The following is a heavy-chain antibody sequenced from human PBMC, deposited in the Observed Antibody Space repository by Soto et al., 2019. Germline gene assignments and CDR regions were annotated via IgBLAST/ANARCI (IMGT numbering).Heavy chain of an antibody. CDR3: ARNINRNFNFDY. J-gene: IGHJ4*02. CDR2: FYYSGST. CDR1: GGSISSYY. Sequence: SETLSLTCSVSGGSISSYYWSWIRQPPGKGLEWIGYFYYSGSTNYNPSLKSRVSISIDTSKNQFSLNLSSVTAADTAVYYCARNINRNFNFDYWGQGTLVTVSS. V-gene: IGHV4-59*12.